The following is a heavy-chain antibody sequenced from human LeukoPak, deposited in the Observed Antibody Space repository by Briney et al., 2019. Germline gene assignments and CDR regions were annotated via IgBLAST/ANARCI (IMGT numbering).Heavy chain of an antibody. J-gene: IGHJ3*02. Sequence: SETLSLTCVVYGESFSGYYWGWIRQPPGKGLEWIGSIYHSGSNYYNPSLKSRVTISVDTSKNQFSLKLSSVTAADTAVYYCTRDSSLVNYYDSSSYFDAFDIWGQGTMVTVSS. CDR1: GESFSGYY. CDR3: TRDSSLVNYYDSSSYFDAFDI. V-gene: IGHV4-38-2*02. D-gene: IGHD3-22*01. CDR2: IYHSGSN.